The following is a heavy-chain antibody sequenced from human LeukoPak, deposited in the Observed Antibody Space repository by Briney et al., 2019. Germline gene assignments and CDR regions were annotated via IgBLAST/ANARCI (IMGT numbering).Heavy chain of an antibody. CDR2: ISGSGGST. CDR3: ARDSSGYYAYYYYGMDV. D-gene: IGHD3-22*01. CDR1: GFTLSSYA. J-gene: IGHJ6*02. V-gene: IGHV3-23*01. Sequence: GGSLRLSCAASGFTLSSYAMSWVRQAPGKGLEWVSAISGSGGSTYYADSVKGRFTISRDNAKNSLYLQMNSLRAEDTAVYYCARDSSGYYAYYYYGMDVWGQGTTVTVSS.